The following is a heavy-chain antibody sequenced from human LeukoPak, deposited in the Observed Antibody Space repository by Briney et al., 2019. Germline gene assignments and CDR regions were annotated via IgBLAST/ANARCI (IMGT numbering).Heavy chain of an antibody. CDR2: IKQDGSEK. D-gene: IGHD4-11*01. J-gene: IGHJ4*02. V-gene: IGHV3-7*01. CDR1: GFTFSSYW. CDR3: ARDLPVTTVTTGGVDY. Sequence: GGSLRLSCAASGFTFSSYWMSWVRQAPGKGLEWVANIKQDGSEKYYVDSVKGRFTISRDNAKNSLYLQMNSLRAEDTAVYYCARDLPVTTVTTGGVDYWGQGTLVTVSS.